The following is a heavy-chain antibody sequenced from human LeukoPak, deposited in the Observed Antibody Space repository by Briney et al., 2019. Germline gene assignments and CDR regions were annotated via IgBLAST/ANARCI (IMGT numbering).Heavy chain of an antibody. V-gene: IGHV4-59*08. D-gene: IGHD2-2*02. CDR1: GASVSSHY. J-gene: IGHJ6*03. Sequence: NPSETLSLTSTVSGASVSSHYWSWLRQPPGEGLEWIGFVFYGVSTFYNPSLRSRVTISVDTSKKQASLKLSSVTAADTGVYYCARLHCSCTSCYTYYYYMDVWGKGTTVIVSS. CDR2: VFYGVST. CDR3: ARLHCSCTSCYTYYYYMDV.